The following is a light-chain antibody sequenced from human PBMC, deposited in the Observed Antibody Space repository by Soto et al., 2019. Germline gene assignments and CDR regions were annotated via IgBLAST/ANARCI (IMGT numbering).Light chain of an antibody. Sequence: ALTQPASVSGSPGQSITISCTGTSSDVGSYNLVSWYQQHPGKAPKLMIYEGSKRPSGVSNRFSGSKSGNTASLTISGLQAEDEADYYCCSYAGSSTFAVFGGGTQLTVL. J-gene: IGLJ7*01. V-gene: IGLV2-23*01. CDR1: SSDVGSYNL. CDR3: CSYAGSSTFAV. CDR2: EGS.